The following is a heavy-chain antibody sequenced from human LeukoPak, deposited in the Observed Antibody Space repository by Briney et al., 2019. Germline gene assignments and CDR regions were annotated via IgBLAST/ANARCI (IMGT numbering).Heavy chain of an antibody. V-gene: IGHV3-23*01. CDR3: AKDLTDSSGYYSLDY. Sequence: PGGSLRLSCAASGFTFSTYAMSWVRQAPGKGLERVSAISGSGGSTYYADSVKGRFTISRDNSKNTLYLQMNSLRAEDTAVYYCAKDLTDSSGYYSLDYWGQGTLVTVSS. CDR2: ISGSGGST. J-gene: IGHJ4*02. D-gene: IGHD3-22*01. CDR1: GFTFSTYA.